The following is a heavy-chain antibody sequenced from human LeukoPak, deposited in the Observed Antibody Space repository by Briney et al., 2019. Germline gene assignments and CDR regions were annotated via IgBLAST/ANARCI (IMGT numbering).Heavy chain of an antibody. V-gene: IGHV3-21*01. D-gene: IGHD1-26*01. Sequence: GGSLRLSCAASGFTFSSYTMNWVRQAPGKGLEWVSSIGSSSSFMYSADSVRGRFTISRENAKNSLYLQMNSLRAEDTAVYYYARGNEKWELFDYWGQGTLVTVSS. CDR3: ARGNEKWELFDY. CDR2: IGSSSSFM. J-gene: IGHJ4*02. CDR1: GFTFSSYT.